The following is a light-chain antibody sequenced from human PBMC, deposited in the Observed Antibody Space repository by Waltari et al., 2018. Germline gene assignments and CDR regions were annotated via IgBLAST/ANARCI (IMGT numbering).Light chain of an antibody. V-gene: IGKV1-12*02. J-gene: IGKJ3*01. Sequence: DIQMTHSPSSVSASVGDSVTITCRASQAISSWLAWYQQKPGKAPRLLIYAASTLQTGVPSRFSGSGSGTDFSLTISSLQPEDFATYYCQQANTFPFTFGPGTKVDIK. CDR1: QAISSW. CDR3: QQANTFPFT. CDR2: AAS.